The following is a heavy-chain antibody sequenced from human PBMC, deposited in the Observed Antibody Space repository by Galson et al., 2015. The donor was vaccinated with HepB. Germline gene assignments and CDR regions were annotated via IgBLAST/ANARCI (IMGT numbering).Heavy chain of an antibody. CDR1: GGTFSSYA. Sequence: SVKVSCKASGGTFSSYAISWVRQAPGQGLEWMGRIIPILGIANYAQKFQGRVTITADKSTSTAYMELSSLRSEDTAVYYCARDHSDAVGATPPYYFDYWGQGTLVTVSS. CDR3: ARDHSDAVGATPPYYFDY. CDR2: IIPILGIA. V-gene: IGHV1-69*04. J-gene: IGHJ4*02. D-gene: IGHD1-26*01.